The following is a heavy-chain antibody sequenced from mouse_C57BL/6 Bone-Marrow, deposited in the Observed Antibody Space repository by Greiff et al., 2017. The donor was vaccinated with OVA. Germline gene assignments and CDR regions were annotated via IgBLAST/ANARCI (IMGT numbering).Heavy chain of an antibody. V-gene: IGHV2-5*01. CDR3: AKNPLYGSSYVDAMDY. CDR2: IWRGGST. J-gene: IGHJ4*01. D-gene: IGHD1-1*01. Sequence: VKLMESGPGLVQPSQSLSITCTVSGFSLTSYGVHWVRQSPGKGLEWLGVIWRGGSTDYNAAFMSRLSITKDNSKSQVFFKMNSLQADDTAIYYGAKNPLYGSSYVDAMDYWGQGTSVTVSS. CDR1: GFSLTSYG.